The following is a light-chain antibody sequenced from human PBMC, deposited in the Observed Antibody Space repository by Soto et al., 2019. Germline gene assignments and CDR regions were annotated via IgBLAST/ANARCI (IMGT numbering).Light chain of an antibody. V-gene: IGKV1-39*01. CDR3: QQTYRTPLT. CDR2: AAS. J-gene: IGKJ4*01. CDR1: QGITNY. Sequence: DIQVTQSPSSLSASVGDRVTITFQASQGITNYLNWDQQKPGKAPKLLIYAASSLHSGVPSRFSGSGSGTDFTLTISSLQPEDFATYSCQQTYRTPLTFGGGTKVDIK.